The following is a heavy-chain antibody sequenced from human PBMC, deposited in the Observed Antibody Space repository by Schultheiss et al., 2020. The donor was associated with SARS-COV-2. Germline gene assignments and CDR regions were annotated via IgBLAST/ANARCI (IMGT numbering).Heavy chain of an antibody. Sequence: ASVKVSCKASGYTFTSYSISWVRQAPGQGLEWMGWISAYNGNTNYAQKLQGRVTMTTDTSTSTAYMELRSLRSDDTAVYYCARDSLAGAPGGWFDPWGQGTLVTVSS. CDR3: ARDSLAGAPGGWFDP. J-gene: IGHJ5*02. D-gene: IGHD3-10*01. V-gene: IGHV1-18*01. CDR1: GYTFTSYS. CDR2: ISAYNGNT.